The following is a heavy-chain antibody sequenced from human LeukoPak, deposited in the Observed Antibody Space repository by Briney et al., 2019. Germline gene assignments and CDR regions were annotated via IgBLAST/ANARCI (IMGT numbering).Heavy chain of an antibody. CDR1: GFTFSNCG. V-gene: IGHV3-23*01. D-gene: IGHD5-24*01. CDR3: AKRLRDGYNSPIDY. J-gene: IGHJ4*02. Sequence: GGTLRLSCAASGFTFSNCGMGWVRQAPGKGLEWVTGITGNGGSTYYADSVKDRFTISRDIPRNTLYLQMNSLRDDDTAVYYCAKRLRDGYNSPIDYWGQGILVTVSS. CDR2: ITGNGGST.